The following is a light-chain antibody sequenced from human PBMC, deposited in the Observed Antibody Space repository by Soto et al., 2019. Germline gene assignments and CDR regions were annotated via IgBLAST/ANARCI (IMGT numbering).Light chain of an antibody. Sequence: DIQMTQSPSSLSASVGDKVSITCRASRDSGRSLAWYQQTPDTAPKSLIFGASTLQSGVPSRFSGSGSGTDFTLTINDLQPEDFATYDCHQDHAYPVTFGGGTKVEI. J-gene: IGKJ4*01. CDR1: RDSGRS. CDR3: HQDHAYPVT. V-gene: IGKV1D-16*01. CDR2: GAS.